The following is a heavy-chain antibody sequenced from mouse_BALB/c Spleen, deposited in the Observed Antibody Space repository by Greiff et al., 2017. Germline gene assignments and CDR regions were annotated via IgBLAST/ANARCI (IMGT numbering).Heavy chain of an antibody. CDR2: IWAGGST. J-gene: IGHJ1*01. CDR3: ARRDVWYFDV. V-gene: IGHV2-9*02. Sequence: QVQLQQSGPGLVAPSQSLSITCTVSGFSLTSYGVHWVRQPPGKGLEWLGVIWAGGSTNYNSALMSRLSISKDNSKSQVFLKMNSLQTDDTAMYYCARRDVWYFDVWGAGTTVTVSS. D-gene: IGHD3-3*01. CDR1: GFSLTSYG.